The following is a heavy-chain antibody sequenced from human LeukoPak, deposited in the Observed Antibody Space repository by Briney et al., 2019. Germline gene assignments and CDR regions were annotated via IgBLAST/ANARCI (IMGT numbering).Heavy chain of an antibody. CDR2: ISSSSIYI. D-gene: IGHD6-19*01. J-gene: IGHJ3*02. CDR1: GFTFSRNS. V-gene: IGHV3-21*01. CDR3: ARGASVVAGSDDAFDI. Sequence: GGSLRLSCAASGFTFSRNSMNWVRQAPGKGLEWVSSISSSSIYIYYADSVKGRFTISRDNAKNSLYLQMNSLRAEDTAVYYCARGASVVAGSDDAFDIWGQGTMVTVSS.